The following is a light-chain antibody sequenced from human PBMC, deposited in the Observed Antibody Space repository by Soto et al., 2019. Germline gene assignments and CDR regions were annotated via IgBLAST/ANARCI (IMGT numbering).Light chain of an antibody. CDR2: LNSDGSH. CDR3: QTWGSGPVI. V-gene: IGLV4-69*01. CDR1: SGHSSYA. Sequence: QPVLTQPPSASASLGASVKLTCTLSSGHSSYAIAWHQQQPEKGPRYLMKLNSDGSHSKGDGIPDRFSGSSSGAERYLTISSLQSEDEADYYCQTWGSGPVIFGGGTKLTVL. J-gene: IGLJ2*01.